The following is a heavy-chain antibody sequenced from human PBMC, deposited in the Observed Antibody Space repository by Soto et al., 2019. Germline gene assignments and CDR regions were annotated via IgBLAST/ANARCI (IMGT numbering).Heavy chain of an antibody. V-gene: IGHV3-20*04. CDR3: ARALRPMTTVTPLDY. D-gene: IGHD4-17*01. CDR1: GFTFGDYA. Sequence: EVQVVESGGGVVRPGGSLRLSCAASGFTFGDYAMTWVRQAPGKGLEWVSGIYWNGGSTDYADSVKGRFTISRDNAKNSLYLQMNSLRAEDTALYFCARALRPMTTVTPLDYWGQGTLVTVSS. J-gene: IGHJ4*02. CDR2: IYWNGGST.